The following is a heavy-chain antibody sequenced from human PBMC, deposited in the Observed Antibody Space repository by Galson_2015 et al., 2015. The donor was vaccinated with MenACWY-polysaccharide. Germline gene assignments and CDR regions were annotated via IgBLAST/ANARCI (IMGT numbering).Heavy chain of an antibody. V-gene: IGHV4-38-2*01. CDR2: IFHSGTT. J-gene: IGHJ4*02. CDR1: DYSISSGYF. Sequence: ETLSLTCAVSDYSISSGYFWGWIRQPPGKGLEWIASIFHSGTTYYNPSLKSRVTISVDTSKNQFSLKLSSVTAADTAVYYCARVEKYSGSFYILYWGQGTLVTVSS. CDR3: ARVEKYSGSFYILY. D-gene: IGHD1-26*01.